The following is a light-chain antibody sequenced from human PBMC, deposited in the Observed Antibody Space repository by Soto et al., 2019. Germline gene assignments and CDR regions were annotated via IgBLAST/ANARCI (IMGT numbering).Light chain of an antibody. J-gene: IGLJ1*01. CDR1: SSDVGGYNY. CDR2: DVS. V-gene: IGLV2-14*01. CDR3: SSYTSSSTRV. Sequence: QSALTQPASVSGSPGQSITISCTGTSSDVGGYNYVSWYQQHPGKAPKLMIYDVSNRPSGVSNRFSGSKSGNTASLTISGLQAEDEAEYYGSSYTSSSTRVFGTGTQLTVL.